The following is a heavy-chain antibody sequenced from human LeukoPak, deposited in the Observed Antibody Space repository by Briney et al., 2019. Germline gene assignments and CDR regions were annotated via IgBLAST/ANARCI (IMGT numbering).Heavy chain of an antibody. D-gene: IGHD4-23*01. CDR3: ARRDSGGNLDS. Sequence: VESLQISCKGSGYSFATYWIGWVRQMPGKGLEWMGIIYPGDSDTRYSPSFQGQVTISADTSVTTAYVQWSSLRASDTAMYYCARRDSGGNLDSWGQGTLVTVSS. CDR2: IYPGDSDT. J-gene: IGHJ4*02. CDR1: GYSFATYW. V-gene: IGHV5-51*01.